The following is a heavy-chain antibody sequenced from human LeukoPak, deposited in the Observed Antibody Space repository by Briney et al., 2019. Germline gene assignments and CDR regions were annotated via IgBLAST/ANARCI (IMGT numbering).Heavy chain of an antibody. CDR2: ISGTGGNT. CDR3: AKAQSSGFYWYFDC. D-gene: IGHD3-22*01. J-gene: IGHJ4*02. V-gene: IGHV3-23*01. CDR1: GFTFSSYA. Sequence: GGSLRLSCAASGFTFSSYAMSWVRQAPGKELEWVSAISGTGGNTYYADSVKGRFTISRDNSKNTLYLQMNSLRDEDTAVYYCAKAQSSGFYWYFDCWGQGTLVTVSS.